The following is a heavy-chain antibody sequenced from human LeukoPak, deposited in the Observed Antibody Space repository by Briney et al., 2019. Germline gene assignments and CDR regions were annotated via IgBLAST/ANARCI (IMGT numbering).Heavy chain of an antibody. CDR2: ISYGGSNK. J-gene: IGHJ4*02. Sequence: PGGSLRLSCAASGFTFSSYAMHWVRQAPGKGLEWVAVISYGGSNKYYADSVKGRFTISRDNSKNTLYLQMNSLRAEDTAVYYCQVAATGYWGQGTLVTVSS. CDR3: QVAATGY. V-gene: IGHV3-30-3*01. D-gene: IGHD6-19*01. CDR1: GFTFSSYA.